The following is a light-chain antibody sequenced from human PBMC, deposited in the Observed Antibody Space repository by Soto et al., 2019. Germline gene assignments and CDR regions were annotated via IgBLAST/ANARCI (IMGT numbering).Light chain of an antibody. Sequence: ALTQPPSASGSPGQSVTISCTGTSSDVGGYSYVSWYQQHPGKAPKLVIYEVSKRPSGVPDRFSGSKSGNTASLTVSGLQAEDEADYYCSSYAGSNNFDVFGTGTKVTVL. CDR2: EVS. CDR1: SSDVGGYSY. V-gene: IGLV2-8*01. J-gene: IGLJ1*01. CDR3: SSYAGSNNFDV.